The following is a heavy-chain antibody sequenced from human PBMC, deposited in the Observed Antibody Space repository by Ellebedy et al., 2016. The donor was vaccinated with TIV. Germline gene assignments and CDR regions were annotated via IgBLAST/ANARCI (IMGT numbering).Heavy chain of an antibody. V-gene: IGHV4-39*01. CDR3: ARHSTVTTIGI. J-gene: IGHJ4*02. CDR1: GDSISSSVYY. CDR2: FSQSGST. Sequence: MPSETLSLTCTVSGDSISSSVYYWGWIRQPPGKGLEWIGSFSQSGSTYYNPSLTSRVTISVDTSKNQFSLKLSSVTAAGTAIFYCARHSTVTTIGIWGQGALVTVSS. D-gene: IGHD4-17*01.